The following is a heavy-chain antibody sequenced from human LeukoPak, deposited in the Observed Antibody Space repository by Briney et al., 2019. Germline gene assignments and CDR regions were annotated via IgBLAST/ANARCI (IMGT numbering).Heavy chain of an antibody. CDR2: INPSGGSR. J-gene: IGHJ3*02. Sequence: GASVKVSCKASGYTFTSYNLHWVRQAPGQGLEWMGIINPSGGSRSYAQKLQGRVTMTRDRSISTAYMELSRLRSDDTAVYYCARNLWFGESSDAFHIWGQGTMVTVSS. D-gene: IGHD3-10*01. CDR1: GYTFTSYN. V-gene: IGHV1-46*01. CDR3: ARNLWFGESSDAFHI.